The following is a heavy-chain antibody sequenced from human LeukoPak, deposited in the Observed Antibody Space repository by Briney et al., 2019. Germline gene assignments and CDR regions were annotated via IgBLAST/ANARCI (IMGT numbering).Heavy chain of an antibody. V-gene: IGHV3-43*01. CDR3: AKDYSGSPGAFQH. CDR2: ISWDGGST. Sequence: GGSLRLSCAASGFTFDDYTMHWDRQAPGKGLEWVSLISWDGGSTYYADSVKGRFTISRDNSKNSLYLQMNSLRTEDTALYYCAKDYSGSPGAFQHWGQGTLVTVSS. CDR1: GFTFDDYT. D-gene: IGHD1-26*01. J-gene: IGHJ1*01.